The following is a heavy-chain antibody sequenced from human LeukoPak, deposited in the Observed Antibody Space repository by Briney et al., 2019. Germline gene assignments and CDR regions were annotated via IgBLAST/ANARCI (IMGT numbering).Heavy chain of an antibody. Sequence: SETLSLTCAVYGGSFSGYYWSWIRQPPGKGLEWIGEINHSGSTNYNPSLKSRVTISVDTSKNQFSLKLSSVTAADTAVYYCARGLGSGYDPFDYWGQGTLVTVSS. CDR1: GGSFSGYY. CDR3: ARGLGSGYDPFDY. J-gene: IGHJ4*02. CDR2: INHSGST. D-gene: IGHD5-12*01. V-gene: IGHV4-34*01.